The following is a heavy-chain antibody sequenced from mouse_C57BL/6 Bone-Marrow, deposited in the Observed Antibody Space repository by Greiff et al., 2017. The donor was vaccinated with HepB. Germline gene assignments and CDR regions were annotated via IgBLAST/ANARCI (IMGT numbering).Heavy chain of an antibody. J-gene: IGHJ2*01. V-gene: IGHV14-3*01. Sequence: VQLQQSVAELVRPGASVKLSCTASGFNFKNTYMHWVKQRPEQGLEWIGRIDTANGNTKYAPKFQGKTTITADTSSNTAYLQRSSLKSEDTADYYRARSLGDYGSRYVDYWGKGTTLTVAS. CDR1: GFNFKNTY. CDR3: ARSLGDYGSRYVDY. CDR2: IDTANGNT. D-gene: IGHD1-1*01.